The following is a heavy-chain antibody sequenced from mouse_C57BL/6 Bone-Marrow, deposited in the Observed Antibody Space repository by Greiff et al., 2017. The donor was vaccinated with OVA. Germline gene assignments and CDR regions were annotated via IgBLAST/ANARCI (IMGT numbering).Heavy chain of an antibody. Sequence: EVKLVESGGGLVKPGGSLKLSCAASGFTFSSYAMSWVRQTPEKRLEWVATISDGGSYTYYTDNVKGRFTISRDNAKNNLYLQMSRLKSEDTALCYCARGEAGYSIDYWGQGTTVTVSS. CDR1: GFTFSSYA. D-gene: IGHD2-14*01. J-gene: IGHJ2*01. CDR3: ARGEAGYSIDY. V-gene: IGHV5-4*03. CDR2: ISDGGSYT.